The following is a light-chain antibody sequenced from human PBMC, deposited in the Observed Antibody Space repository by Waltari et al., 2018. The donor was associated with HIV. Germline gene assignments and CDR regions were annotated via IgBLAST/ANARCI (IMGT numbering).Light chain of an antibody. J-gene: IGLJ2*01. CDR1: SSNIGSNT. CDR3: AAWDDSLNGHVV. V-gene: IGLV1-44*01. Sequence: QSVLTQPPSASGTPGQRVTISCSGSSSNIGSNTVNWYQQLPGTAPKLLIYSNNQRPSGVPDRFSVSKSGTSASLAISGLQSEDEADYYCAAWDDSLNGHVVFGGGTKLTVL. CDR2: SNN.